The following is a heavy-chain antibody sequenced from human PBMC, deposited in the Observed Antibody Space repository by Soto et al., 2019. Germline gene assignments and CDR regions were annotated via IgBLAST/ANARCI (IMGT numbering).Heavy chain of an antibody. CDR1: GFSLSTSGMC. V-gene: IGHV2-70*01. CDR3: ARHGITGSYYDAFDI. J-gene: IGHJ3*02. D-gene: IGHD1-26*01. Sequence: SGPTLVNPTQTLTLTCTFSGFSLSTSGMCVSWIRQPPGKALEWLAHIDWDDDEYYSTSLKTRLTISKDTSKNLVVLTTTNMDPTDTATYYCARHGITGSYYDAFDIWGQGTMVTVSS. CDR2: IDWDDDE.